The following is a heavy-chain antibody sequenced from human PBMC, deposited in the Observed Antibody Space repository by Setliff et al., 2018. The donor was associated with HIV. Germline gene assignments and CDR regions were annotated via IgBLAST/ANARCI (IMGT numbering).Heavy chain of an antibody. Sequence: PSETLSLTCTVSGGSISSSSYYWGWIRQPPGKGLEWIGSIYYSGSTYYNPSLKSRVTISVDTSKNQFSLKLSSVTAADTAVYYCASPASGGSSGQYHYWGLGTLVTVSS. J-gene: IGHJ4*02. D-gene: IGHD6-19*01. CDR1: GGSISSSSYY. V-gene: IGHV4-39*01. CDR2: IYYSGST. CDR3: ASPASGGSSGQYHY.